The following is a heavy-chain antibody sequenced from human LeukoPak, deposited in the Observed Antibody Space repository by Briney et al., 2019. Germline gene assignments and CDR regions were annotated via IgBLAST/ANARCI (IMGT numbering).Heavy chain of an antibody. V-gene: IGHV3-74*01. D-gene: IGHD4/OR15-4a*01. CDR2: INGDGSTI. CDR3: ARDVDYANPRHDY. J-gene: IGHJ4*02. CDR1: GFTFNGHW. Sequence: GGSLRLSCEASGFTFNGHWMHWVRQAPGKGLVWVSLINGDGSTISYADSVKGRFTISRDNAKNRLYLQMNSLRAEDTAVYYCARDVDYANPRHDYWGQGTLVTVSS.